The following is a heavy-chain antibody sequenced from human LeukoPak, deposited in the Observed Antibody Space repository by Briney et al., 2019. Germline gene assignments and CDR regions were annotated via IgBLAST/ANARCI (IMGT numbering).Heavy chain of an antibody. J-gene: IGHJ4*02. CDR3: ARDLYQSIGSGWPD. Sequence: SVKVSCKASGGTFSSYAISWVRQAPGQGLEWMGRIIPIFGTANYAQKFQGRVTITTDESTSTAYMELRSLRSDDTAVYYCARDLYQSIGSGWPDWGQGTLVTVSS. V-gene: IGHV1-69*05. CDR2: IIPIFGTA. D-gene: IGHD6-19*01. CDR1: GGTFSSYA.